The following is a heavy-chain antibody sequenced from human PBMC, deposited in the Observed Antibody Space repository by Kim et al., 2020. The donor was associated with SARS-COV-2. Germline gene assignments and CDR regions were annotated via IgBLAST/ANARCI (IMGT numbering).Heavy chain of an antibody. D-gene: IGHD3-10*01. CDR2: IIDSGRDT. CDR1: GFTFNTYA. Sequence: GGSLRLSCAASGFTFNTYAMSWVRQAPGKRLQWVSGIIDSGRDTYYADSVRGRFTISRDNSKNMLYLQMSSLRVEDTAVYYCAKEAHKRGDPYFDYWGQGIPVTVSS. CDR3: AKEAHKRGDPYFDY. V-gene: IGHV3-23*01. J-gene: IGHJ4*02.